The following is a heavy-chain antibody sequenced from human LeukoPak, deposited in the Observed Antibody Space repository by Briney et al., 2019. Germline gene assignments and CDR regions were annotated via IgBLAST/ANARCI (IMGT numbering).Heavy chain of an antibody. J-gene: IGHJ4*02. CDR1: GFTFSSYG. V-gene: IGHV3-30*02. D-gene: IGHD6-13*01. CDR2: IRYDGSNK. CDR3: ATEYSSSSYPRLFDY. Sequence: GGFLRLSCAASGFTFSSYGMHWVRQAPGKGLEWVAFIRYDGSNKYYADSVKGRFTISRDNSKNTLYLQMNSLRVEDTAVYYCATEYSSSSYPRLFDYWGQGTLVTVSS.